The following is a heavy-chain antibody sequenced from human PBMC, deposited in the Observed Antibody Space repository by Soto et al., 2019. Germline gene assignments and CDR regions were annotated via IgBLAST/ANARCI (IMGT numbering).Heavy chain of an antibody. V-gene: IGHV3-30*18. J-gene: IGHJ6*02. CDR3: AKDRSYYYDSGPYCYYGMDV. CDR2: ISYDGSNK. D-gene: IGHD3-10*01. CDR1: GFTFSSYG. Sequence: GGSLRLSCAASGFTFSSYGMHWVRQAPGKGLERVAVISYDGSNKYYADSVKGRFTISRDNSKNTLYLQMNSLRAEDTAVYYCAKDRSYYYDSGPYCYYGMDVWGQGTTVTVSS.